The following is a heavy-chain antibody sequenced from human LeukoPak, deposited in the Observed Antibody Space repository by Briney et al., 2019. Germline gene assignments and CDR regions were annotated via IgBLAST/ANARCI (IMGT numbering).Heavy chain of an antibody. CDR1: GGSFSGYY. CDR3: ARAVNRSSWSNYYFDY. J-gene: IGHJ4*02. Sequence: SETLSLTCAVYGGSFSGYYWSWIRQPPGKGLEWIGEINHSGSTNYNPSLKSRVTISVDTSKNQFSLKLSSVTAADTAVYYCARAVNRSSWSNYYFDYWGQGTLVTVSS. CDR2: INHSGST. V-gene: IGHV4-34*01. D-gene: IGHD6-13*01.